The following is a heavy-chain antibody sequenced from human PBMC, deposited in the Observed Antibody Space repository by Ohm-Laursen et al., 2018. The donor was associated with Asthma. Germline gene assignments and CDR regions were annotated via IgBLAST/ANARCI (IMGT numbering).Heavy chain of an antibody. CDR3: ARGRPIYCSSTSCPNWFDP. J-gene: IGHJ5*02. CDR2: ISYSGST. CDR1: GGSVSSGSYY. D-gene: IGHD2-2*01. Sequence: GTLSLTCTVSGGSVSSGSYYWSWIRQPPGKGLEWIGYISYSGSTNYNPSLKSRVTISVDTSKKQFSLKLSSVTAADTAVYYCARGRPIYCSSTSCPNWFDPWGQGTLVTVPS. V-gene: IGHV4-61*01.